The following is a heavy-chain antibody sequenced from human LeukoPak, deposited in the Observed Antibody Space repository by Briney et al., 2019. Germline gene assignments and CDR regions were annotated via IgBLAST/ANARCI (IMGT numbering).Heavy chain of an antibody. Sequence: PGWSLSLSCPASGLTVPSYYMRWVRQAPGKGLEWVSLIYGSGSADYADSVKGRFTISRDNSMNTVYLQMNSLRAEDTAVYYCARINFGDDYWGQGTLVTVSS. J-gene: IGHJ4*02. CDR2: IYGSGSA. V-gene: IGHV3-66*01. CDR3: ARINFGDDY. CDR1: GLTVPSYY. D-gene: IGHD4-17*01.